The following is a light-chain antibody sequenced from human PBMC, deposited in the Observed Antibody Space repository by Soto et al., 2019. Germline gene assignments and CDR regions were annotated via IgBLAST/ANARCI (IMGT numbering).Light chain of an antibody. CDR3: QSYDSSLSGYV. CDR2: GNS. CDR1: SSNIGAGYD. Sequence: LTQPPSVSGAPGQRVPISCTGSSSNIGAGYDVHWYQQLPGTAPKLLIYGNSNRPSGVPDRFSGSKSGTSASLAITGLQAEDEADYYGQSYDSSLSGYVFGTGTKVTVL. J-gene: IGLJ1*01. V-gene: IGLV1-40*01.